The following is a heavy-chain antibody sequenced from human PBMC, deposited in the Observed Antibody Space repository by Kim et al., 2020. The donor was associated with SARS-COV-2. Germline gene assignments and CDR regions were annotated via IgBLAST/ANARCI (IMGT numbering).Heavy chain of an antibody. D-gene: IGHD3-3*01. CDR2: IYYSGST. CDR3: ARVGHGDFWSGYSFFDY. V-gene: IGHV4-59*13. CDR1: GGSISSYY. J-gene: IGHJ4*02. Sequence: SETLSLTCTVSGGSISSYYWSWIRQPPGKGLEWIGYIYYSGSTNYNPSLKSRVTISVDTSKNQFSLKLSSVTAADTAVYYCARVGHGDFWSGYSFFDYWGQGTLVTVSS.